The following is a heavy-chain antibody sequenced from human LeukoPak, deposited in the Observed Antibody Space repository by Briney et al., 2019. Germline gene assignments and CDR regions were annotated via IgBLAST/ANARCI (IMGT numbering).Heavy chain of an antibody. CDR2: IKEDGSRI. CDR3: ARANPYSTGAFDY. V-gene: IGHV3-7*01. Sequence: GGSLRLSCAGTGFTFSNYWMNWVRQAPGQGLEWVANIKEDGSRINYVHSVKGRFTISRENAKNSFYLQMNSLRAGDTAVYYCARANPYSTGAFDYWGQGTLVTVSS. J-gene: IGHJ4*02. CDR1: GFTFSNYW. D-gene: IGHD3-9*01.